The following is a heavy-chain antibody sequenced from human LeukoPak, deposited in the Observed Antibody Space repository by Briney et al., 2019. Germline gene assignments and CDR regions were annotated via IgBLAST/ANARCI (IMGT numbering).Heavy chain of an antibody. J-gene: IGHJ4*02. V-gene: IGHV3-64*01. Sequence: GGSLRLSCAASGFTFSSYSMNWVRQAPGKGLEYVSAISSNGGSTYYANSVKGRFTISRDDSKNTLYLQMGSLRAEDMVVYYCARYSYGYGLDYWGQGTLVTVSS. CDR1: GFTFSSYS. CDR2: ISSNGGST. CDR3: ARYSYGYGLDY. D-gene: IGHD5-18*01.